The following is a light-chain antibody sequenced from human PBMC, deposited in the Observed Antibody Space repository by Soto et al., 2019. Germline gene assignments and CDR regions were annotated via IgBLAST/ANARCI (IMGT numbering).Light chain of an antibody. V-gene: IGKV3-20*01. CDR1: KSVSNY. CDR3: QQYGNSPQT. CDR2: GAS. J-gene: IGKJ1*01. Sequence: RVMTQSPATLSVSPCEIATLACRASKSVSNYLAWYQQKSGQAPRLLIYGASSRASGIPDRFSGSGSGTDFTLTISRLEPEDFAVYYCQQYGNSPQTFGQGTKVDIK.